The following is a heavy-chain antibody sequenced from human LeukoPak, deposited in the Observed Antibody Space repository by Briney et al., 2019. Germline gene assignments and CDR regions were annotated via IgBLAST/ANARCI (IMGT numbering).Heavy chain of an antibody. CDR3: ARDSKYYDSSGYYHGDAFDI. D-gene: IGHD3-22*01. CDR2: IYYSGST. CDR1: GGSISSYY. J-gene: IGHJ3*02. V-gene: IGHV4-59*12. Sequence: SETLSLTCTVSGGSISSYYWSWIRQPPGKGLEWIGYIYYSGSTNYNPSLKSRVTISVDTSKNQFSLKLSSVTAADTAVYYCARDSKYYDSSGYYHGDAFDIWGQGTMVTVSS.